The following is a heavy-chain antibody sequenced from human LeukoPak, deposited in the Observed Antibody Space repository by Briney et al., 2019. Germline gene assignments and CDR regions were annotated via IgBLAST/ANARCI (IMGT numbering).Heavy chain of an antibody. J-gene: IGHJ2*01. CDR1: GFTFSSYA. CDR3: AKARIAVAGYWYFDL. D-gene: IGHD6-19*01. V-gene: IGHV3-23*01. CDR2: ISGSGGST. Sequence: GGSLRLSCAASGFTFSSYAMSWVRQAPGKGLEWVSAISGSGGSTYYADSVKGRFTISRDKSKNTVYLQMNSLRAEDTAVYYCAKARIAVAGYWYFDLWGRGTLVTVSS.